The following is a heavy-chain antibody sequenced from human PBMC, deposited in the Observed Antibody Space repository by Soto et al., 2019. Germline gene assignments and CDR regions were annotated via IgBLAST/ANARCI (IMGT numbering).Heavy chain of an antibody. D-gene: IGHD3-22*01. CDR1: GGSISSSSYY. Sequence: PSETLSLTCTVSGGSISSSSYYWGWIRQPPGKGLEWIGSIYYSGSTYYNPSLKSRVTISVDTSKNQFSLKLSSVTAADTAVYYCARVWSSGDYQYNWFDPWGQGTLVTVSS. CDR2: IYYSGST. V-gene: IGHV4-39*01. J-gene: IGHJ5*02. CDR3: ARVWSSGDYQYNWFDP.